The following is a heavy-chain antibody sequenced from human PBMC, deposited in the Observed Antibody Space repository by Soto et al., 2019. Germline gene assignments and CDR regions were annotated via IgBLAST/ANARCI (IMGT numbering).Heavy chain of an antibody. CDR1: GGSIRNYF. CDR3: VRDVESPGISGSWGAFDI. Sequence: QVQLQESGPGLVKPSETLSLICTVSGGSIRNYFWTWIRQPAGKGLEWIGRIYSSGNTVYNASLKTRVTMSIAMSKNQFSLKLSSMTAADTAVYYCVRDVESPGISGSWGAFDIWGQGTVVTVSS. D-gene: IGHD1-20*01. CDR2: IYSSGNT. V-gene: IGHV4-4*07. J-gene: IGHJ3*02.